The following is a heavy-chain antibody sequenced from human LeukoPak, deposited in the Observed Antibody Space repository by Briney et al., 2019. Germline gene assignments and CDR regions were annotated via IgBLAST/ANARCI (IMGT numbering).Heavy chain of an antibody. Sequence: SDTLSLTCTVCVGSIRSYYWSCIRLPPGKGLEWIGYIYYPGATYYNPALKSRVTISLDTSKNQFSLKLSSVIAADAAVYYCAKVRYYEGDWGQGTLVTVSS. V-gene: IGHV4-59*07. J-gene: IGHJ4*02. D-gene: IGHD3-22*01. CDR2: IYYPGAT. CDR1: VGSIRSYY. CDR3: AKVRYYEGD.